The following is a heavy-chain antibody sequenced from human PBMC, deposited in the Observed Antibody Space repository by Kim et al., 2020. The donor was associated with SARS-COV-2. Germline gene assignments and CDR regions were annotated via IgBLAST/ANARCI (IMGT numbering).Heavy chain of an antibody. Sequence: GGSLRLSCAASGFTFSSYAMHWVRQAPGKGLEWVAVIWYDGSNKYYADSVKGRFTISRDNSKNTLYLQMNSLRAEDTAVYYCAKTYYDFWSGYLQPYGMDVWGQGTTVTVSS. CDR1: GFTFSSYA. J-gene: IGHJ6*02. CDR2: IWYDGSNK. D-gene: IGHD3-3*01. CDR3: AKTYYDFWSGYLQPYGMDV. V-gene: IGHV3-33*06.